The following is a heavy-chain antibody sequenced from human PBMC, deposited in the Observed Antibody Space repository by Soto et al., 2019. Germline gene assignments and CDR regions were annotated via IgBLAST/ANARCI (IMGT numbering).Heavy chain of an antibody. D-gene: IGHD3-16*01. CDR2: ISGTGDIT. Sequence: EVQLLESGGGLVQPGGSLRLSCAASGFTFNSHAMDWVRQAPGKGLYWVASISGTGDITQYAYSVTGRFTISRDNSKDTLYLQMNSLTAEDTAIYHCAKASAYDYIWVDNRSDFEYWGQGNPVTVAS. CDR3: AKASAYDYIWVDNRSDFEY. V-gene: IGHV3-23*01. CDR1: GFTFNSHA. J-gene: IGHJ4*02.